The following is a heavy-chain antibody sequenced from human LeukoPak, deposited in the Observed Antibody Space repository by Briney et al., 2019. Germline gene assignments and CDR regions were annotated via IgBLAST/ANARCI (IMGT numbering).Heavy chain of an antibody. CDR3: ARDADIVATITFDY. D-gene: IGHD5-12*01. CDR2: ISSSSSTI. V-gene: IGHV3-48*01. CDR1: GVTFSSYS. J-gene: IGHJ4*02. Sequence: PGGSLRLSCAASGVTFSSYSMNWVRQAPGKGLEWVSYISSSSSTIYYADSVKGRFTISRDNAKNSLYLQMNSLRAEDTAVYYCARDADIVATITFDYWGQGTLVTVSS.